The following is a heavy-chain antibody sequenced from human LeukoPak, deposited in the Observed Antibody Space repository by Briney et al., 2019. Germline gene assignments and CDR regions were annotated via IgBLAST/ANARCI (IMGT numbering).Heavy chain of an antibody. Sequence: GGSLRLSCAASGFTFSSYEMNWVRQAPGKGLEWVSYISSSGSTIYYADSVKGRFTISRDNAKNSLCLQMNSLRAEDTAVYYCARGIRVYGIAAAGTAPNWGQGTLVTVSS. CDR2: ISSSGSTI. D-gene: IGHD6-13*01. CDR1: GFTFSSYE. J-gene: IGHJ4*02. CDR3: ARGIRVYGIAAAGTAPN. V-gene: IGHV3-48*03.